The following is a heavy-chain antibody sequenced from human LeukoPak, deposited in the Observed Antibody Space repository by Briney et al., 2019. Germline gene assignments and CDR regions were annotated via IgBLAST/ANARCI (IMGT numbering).Heavy chain of an antibody. Sequence: SETLSLTCTVSGGSISSSSYYWGWIRQPPGKGLEWIGDINHSGSTHYNPSLKSRVTISVDTSKNQFSLKLSSVTAADTAVYYCARVGSYYYDSSEAFDIWGQGTMVTVSS. J-gene: IGHJ3*02. V-gene: IGHV4-39*07. D-gene: IGHD3-22*01. CDR3: ARVGSYYYDSSEAFDI. CDR1: GGSISSSSYY. CDR2: INHSGST.